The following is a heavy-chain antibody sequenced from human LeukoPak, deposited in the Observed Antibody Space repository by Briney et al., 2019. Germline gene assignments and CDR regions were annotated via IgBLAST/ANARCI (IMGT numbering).Heavy chain of an antibody. J-gene: IGHJ4*02. Sequence: PSETLSLTCAVYGGSFSGYYWSWIRQPPGKGLEWIGEINHSGSTNYNPSLKSRVTISVDTSKNQFSLKLSSVTAADTAVYYCARAPLGYSGYEFDYWGQGTLVTVSS. CDR1: GGSFSGYY. D-gene: IGHD5-12*01. V-gene: IGHV4-34*01. CDR3: ARAPLGYSGYEFDY. CDR2: INHSGST.